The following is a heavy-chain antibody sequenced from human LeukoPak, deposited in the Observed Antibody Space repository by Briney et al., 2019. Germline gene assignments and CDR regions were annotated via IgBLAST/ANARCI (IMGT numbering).Heavy chain of an antibody. Sequence: ASVKVSCKASGYTFTSYAMHWVRQAPGQRLEWMGWINAGNGNTKYSQKFQGRVTITRDTSASTAYMELSSLRSEDTAVYYCARAHYYDSSGYYWGAYYFDYWGQGTLVTVSS. CDR3: ARAHYYDSSGYYWGAYYFDY. CDR1: GYTFTSYA. D-gene: IGHD3-22*01. J-gene: IGHJ4*02. CDR2: INAGNGNT. V-gene: IGHV1-3*01.